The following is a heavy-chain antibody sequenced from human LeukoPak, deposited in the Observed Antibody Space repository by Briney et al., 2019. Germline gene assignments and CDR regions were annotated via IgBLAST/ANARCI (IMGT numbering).Heavy chain of an antibody. CDR3: ARSNGGNSGWFDP. D-gene: IGHD4-23*01. CDR2: INPSGGST. V-gene: IGHV1-46*01. CDR1: GYTFTSYY. Sequence: ASVKVSCKASGYTFTSYYMRWVRQAPGQGVEWMGIINPSGGSTSYAQKFQARVTMTTDMSTSTVYMELSSLRSEDTAVYYCARSNGGNSGWFDPWGQGTLVTVSS. J-gene: IGHJ5*02.